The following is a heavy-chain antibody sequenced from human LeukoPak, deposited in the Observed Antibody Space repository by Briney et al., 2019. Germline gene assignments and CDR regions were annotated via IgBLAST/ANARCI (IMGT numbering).Heavy chain of an antibody. Sequence: GGSLRLSCAAAGFTFSDYYMSLIRQGPGKGLVWVSNISSTGSTIYYADAVNGRFTSSRDKAKNSLYLQMNSLRAEDTAVYYCARNHGWGQASLVTASS. CDR1: GFTFSDYY. CDR2: ISSTGSTI. V-gene: IGHV3-11*01. J-gene: IGHJ4*02. CDR3: ARNHG. D-gene: IGHD1-14*01.